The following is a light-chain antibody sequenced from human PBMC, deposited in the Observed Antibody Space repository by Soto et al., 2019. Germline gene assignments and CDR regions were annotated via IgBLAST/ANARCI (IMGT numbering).Light chain of an antibody. CDR1: SSDVGGYKY. J-gene: IGLJ1*01. V-gene: IGLV2-14*03. Sequence: QSALTQPASVSGSPGQSITISCTGTSSDVGGYKYVSWYQQHPGKAPKLMIYDIRNRPSGVSNRFSGSKSVNTASLTISGLQAEEESDYYCSSYTSSRTRVFGTGTKLTVL. CDR2: DIR. CDR3: SSYTSSRTRV.